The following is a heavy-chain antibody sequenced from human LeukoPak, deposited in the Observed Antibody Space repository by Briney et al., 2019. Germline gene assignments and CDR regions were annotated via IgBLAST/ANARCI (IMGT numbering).Heavy chain of an antibody. J-gene: IGHJ4*02. V-gene: IGHV3-48*01. CDR2: ISGSGSTK. Sequence: GGSLRLSCAASGFTFSSYSMNWVRQAPGRELEWVSYISGSGSTKYYPDSVKGRFTISRDDAKKSLHLQMNSLRAEDTAVYYCARWFGESFDYWGQGTLVTVSS. D-gene: IGHD3-10*01. CDR3: ARWFGESFDY. CDR1: GFTFSSYS.